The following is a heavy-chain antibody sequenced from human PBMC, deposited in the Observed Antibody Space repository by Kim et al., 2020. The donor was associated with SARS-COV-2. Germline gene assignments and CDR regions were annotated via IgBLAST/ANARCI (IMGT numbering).Heavy chain of an antibody. Sequence: GGSLRLSCAASGFTFSSYAMSWVRQAPGKGLEWVSAISGSGGSTYYADSVKGRFTISRDNSKNTLYLQMNSLRAEDTAVYYCAKGPSNGDLNAIFDYWGQGTLVTVSS. D-gene: IGHD4-17*01. J-gene: IGHJ4*02. V-gene: IGHV3-23*01. CDR2: ISGSGGST. CDR3: AKGPSNGDLNAIFDY. CDR1: GFTFSSYA.